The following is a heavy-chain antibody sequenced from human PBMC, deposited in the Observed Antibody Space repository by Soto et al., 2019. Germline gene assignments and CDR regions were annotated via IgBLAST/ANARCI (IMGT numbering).Heavy chain of an antibody. CDR3: AATSFSCSRPNLGQLNY. J-gene: IGHJ4*02. D-gene: IGHD2-15*01. CDR2: VYYSGNT. Sequence: QVHVQESGPGLVKPSETLSLNCNVSGGSLSGSYWSWIRQTPGKGLECIGYVYYSGNTSYHPSRTCRVTISLARPKNQFPLSMPSLTAAATSFYFCAATSFSCSRPNLGQLNYCAQGAQVIASS. CDR1: GGSLSGSY. V-gene: IGHV4-59*08.